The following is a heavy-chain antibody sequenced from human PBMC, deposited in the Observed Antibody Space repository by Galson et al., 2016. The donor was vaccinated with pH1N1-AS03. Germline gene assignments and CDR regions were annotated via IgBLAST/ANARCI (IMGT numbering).Heavy chain of an antibody. V-gene: IGHV5-51*01. CDR3: ARHGEPATLSGWFDP. CDR2: IDPRDSNT. CDR1: GYNFTNYW. D-gene: IGHD1-26*01. J-gene: IGHJ5*02. Sequence: QSGAEVKKPGESLKISCKASGYNFTNYWIGWVRQMLGKGLEWMGIIDPRDSNTRYSPSFQGQVTISVDKSFSTAYIQWGSLKASDTAMYYCARHGEPATLSGWFDPWGQGTLVTVSS.